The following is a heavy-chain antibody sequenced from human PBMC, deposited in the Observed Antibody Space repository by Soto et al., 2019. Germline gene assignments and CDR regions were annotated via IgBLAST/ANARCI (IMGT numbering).Heavy chain of an antibody. CDR3: AKLASGYYYYYMDV. D-gene: IGHD1-26*01. J-gene: IGHJ6*03. CDR1: GFTFSSYV. V-gene: IGHV3-30*18. Sequence: GGSLRLSCAASGFTFSSYVMHWVRQAPGKGLEWVAVISYDGSNKYYADSVKGRFTISRDNSKNTLYLQMNSLRAEDTAVYYCAKLASGYYYYYMDVWGKGTTVTVSS. CDR2: ISYDGSNK.